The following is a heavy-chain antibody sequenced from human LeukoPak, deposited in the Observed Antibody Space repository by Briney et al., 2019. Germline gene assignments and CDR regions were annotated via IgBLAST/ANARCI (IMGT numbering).Heavy chain of an antibody. D-gene: IGHD2-8*02. CDR3: ARHCSGDLCAAYYYYYYSDV. CDR1: GDSISSGSYY. Sequence: SETLSLTCTVYGDSISSGSYYWGWIRQPPGKGLQRIGSIYDTRKTYYSQSLNSPVTISVDTSRNQLSMKLSSVTAADTAVYYCARHCSGDLCAAYYYYYYSDVWGKGTTVTVSS. J-gene: IGHJ6*03. V-gene: IGHV4-39*01. CDR2: IYDTRKT.